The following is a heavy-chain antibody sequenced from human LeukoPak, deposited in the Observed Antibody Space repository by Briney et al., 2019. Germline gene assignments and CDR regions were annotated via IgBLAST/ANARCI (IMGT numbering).Heavy chain of an antibody. D-gene: IGHD3-10*01. CDR2: IYTSGST. Sequence: SETLSLTCTVSGGSISSGSYYWSWIRQPAGKGLEWIGRIYTSGSTNYNPSLKSRVTISVDTSKNQFSLKLSSVTAADTAVYYCARDYEYPLILHYGSGSFPIYWGQGTLVTVSS. J-gene: IGHJ4*02. CDR3: ARDYEYPLILHYGSGSFPIY. V-gene: IGHV4-61*02. CDR1: GGSISSGSYY.